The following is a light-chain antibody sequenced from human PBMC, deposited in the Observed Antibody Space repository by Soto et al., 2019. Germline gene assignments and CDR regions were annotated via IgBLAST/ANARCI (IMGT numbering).Light chain of an antibody. V-gene: IGKV1-5*01. J-gene: IGKJ4*01. CDR2: DAS. CDR3: QQYNSYPLT. CDR1: QSISSW. Sequence: DIQMTQSPSTLSASLGDGVTITCRASQSISSWLAWYQQKPGKAPKLLIYDASSLESGVPSRFSGSGSGTEFTLTISSLQPDDFATYYCQQYNSYPLTFGGGTKVDIK.